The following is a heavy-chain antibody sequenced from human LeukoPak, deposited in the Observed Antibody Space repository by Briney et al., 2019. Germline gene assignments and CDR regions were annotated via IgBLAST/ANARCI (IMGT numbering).Heavy chain of an antibody. J-gene: IGHJ5*02. D-gene: IGHD4-17*01. CDR1: GGSISSGGYY. Sequence: PSETLSLTCTVSGGSISSGGYYWSWIRQRPGKGLEWIGYIYYSGSTYYNPSLKSRVTISVDTSKNQFSLKLSSVTAADTAVYYCAREETTVTHNWFDPWGQGTLVTVSS. CDR2: IYYSGST. V-gene: IGHV4-31*03. CDR3: AREETTVTHNWFDP.